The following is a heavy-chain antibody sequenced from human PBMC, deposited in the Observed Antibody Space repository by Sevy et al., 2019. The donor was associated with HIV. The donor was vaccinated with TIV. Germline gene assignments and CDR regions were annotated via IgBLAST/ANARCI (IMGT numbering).Heavy chain of an antibody. V-gene: IGHV5-51*01. D-gene: IGHD3-22*01. CDR2: IYPGDSDT. J-gene: IGHJ4*02. CDR3: AGRYYDSSGYSYYFDY. Sequence: GESLKISCKGSGYSFTSYWIGWVRQMPGKGLEWMGIIYPGDSDTRYSPSFQGQVTISADKSISTAYLQWSSLKASDTAMYYCAGRYYDSSGYSYYFDYWGQGTLVTVSS. CDR1: GYSFTSYW.